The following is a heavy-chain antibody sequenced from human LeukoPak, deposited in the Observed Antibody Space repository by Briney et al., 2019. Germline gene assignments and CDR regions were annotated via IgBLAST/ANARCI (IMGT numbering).Heavy chain of an antibody. Sequence: GGSLRLSCAASGFTFSTHGMYWVRQAPGKGLEWVAFVRYDGSKIYYAESVKGRFTLSRDISKNTLYLQMNSLRAEDTAVYYCAKDSPKQLLRYLDYWGQGTLVTVSS. D-gene: IGHD1-1*01. CDR2: VRYDGSKI. J-gene: IGHJ4*02. CDR3: AKDSPKQLLRYLDY. V-gene: IGHV3-30*02. CDR1: GFTFSTHG.